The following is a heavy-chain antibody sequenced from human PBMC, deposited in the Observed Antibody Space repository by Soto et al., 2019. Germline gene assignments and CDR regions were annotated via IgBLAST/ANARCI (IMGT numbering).Heavy chain of an antibody. CDR2: IIPIFGTA. CDR1: GGPFSSYA. Sequence: SGMLSCKASGGPFSSYAISWVRQAPGQGLEWMGGIIPIFGTANYAQKFQGRVTITADESTSTAYMELSSLRSEDTAMYYCASPITMVRGVMQDAMDVWG. D-gene: IGHD3-10*01. CDR3: ASPITMVRGVMQDAMDV. V-gene: IGHV1-69*13. J-gene: IGHJ6*02.